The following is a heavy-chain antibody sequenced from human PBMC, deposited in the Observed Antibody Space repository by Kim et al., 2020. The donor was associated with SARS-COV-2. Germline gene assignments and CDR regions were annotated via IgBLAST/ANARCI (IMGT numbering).Heavy chain of an antibody. V-gene: IGHV3-15*01. CDR2: EGETT. Sequence: EGETTDYAEPVKGRFTITRDDSRNTLDLQMTSLKTEDAAGYYCGAYDGLDVWGQGTTVTVSS. CDR3: GAYDGLDV. J-gene: IGHJ6*02.